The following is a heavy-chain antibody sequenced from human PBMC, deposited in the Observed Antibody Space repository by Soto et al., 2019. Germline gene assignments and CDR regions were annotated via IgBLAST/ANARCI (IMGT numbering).Heavy chain of an antibody. CDR3: ARYWNAGTLYGAFDI. D-gene: IGHD4-17*01. J-gene: IGHJ3*02. V-gene: IGHV1-69*06. CDR1: GRSFNNYV. CDR2: IIPNYEAA. Sequence: QVQLVQSGAEVRKPGSSVKVSCEASGRSFNNYVISWLRQAPGQGLEWMGGIIPNYEAATYAQKFRGRLTITAAKATNTAYMELNSLRPEDTATYYCARYWNAGTLYGAFDIWGQGTTVIVS.